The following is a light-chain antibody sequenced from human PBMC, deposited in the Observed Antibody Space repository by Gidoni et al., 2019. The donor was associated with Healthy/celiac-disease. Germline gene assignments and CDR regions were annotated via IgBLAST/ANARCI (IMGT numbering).Light chain of an antibody. CDR1: KSVSSSY. J-gene: IGKJ4*01. CDR3: QQYGSSPLT. V-gene: IGKV3-20*01. Sequence: DIVLTQSPGTLSLSPGESATLSCRASKSVSSSYLAWYQQKPGQAPRLLIYGASSRATGIPDRFSGSGSGTDFTLTISRLEPEDFAVYYCQQYGSSPLTFGGGTKVEIK. CDR2: GAS.